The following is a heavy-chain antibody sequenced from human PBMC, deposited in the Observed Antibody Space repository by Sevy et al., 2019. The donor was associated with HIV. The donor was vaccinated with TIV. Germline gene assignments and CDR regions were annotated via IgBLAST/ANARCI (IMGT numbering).Heavy chain of an antibody. CDR2: ISYDXAVR. J-gene: IGHJ3*01. CDR3: AREXGXXAXXXXXXX. V-gene: IGHV3-30-3*01. CDR1: GLTXXXHX. Sequence: GGSLRLSXAAXGLTXXXHXMHWVRQAPGKGLEWVTVISYDXAVRYYGESVKGRFTVSRDNSKNTLYLQMNSLRPDDTAVYYCAREXGXXAXXXXXXXWGXXTMVTVSS.